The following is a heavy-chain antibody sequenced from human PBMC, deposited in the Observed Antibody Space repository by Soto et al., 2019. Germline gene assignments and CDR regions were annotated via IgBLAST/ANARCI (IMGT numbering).Heavy chain of an antibody. Sequence: VSGPTLVNPTQTLTLTCTCSGFSRSSDGAAVSWVRQPPGKALEWLALIYWDDDKRYSPSLKSRLTITKDTPNHQVVLTMTSMDPSEHATYFCAHSYTRLSPSLDDWGQGFLVYVSS. V-gene: IGHV2-5*02. CDR3: AHSYTRLSPSLDD. J-gene: IGHJ4*02. CDR2: IYWDDDK. CDR1: GFSRSSDGAA.